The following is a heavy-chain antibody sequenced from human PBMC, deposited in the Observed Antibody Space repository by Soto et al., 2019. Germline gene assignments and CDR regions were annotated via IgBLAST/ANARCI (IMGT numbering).Heavy chain of an antibody. J-gene: IGHJ6*02. CDR3: ASVEVTTKVMDV. V-gene: IGHV4-31*03. Sequence: QVQLQESGPGLVKPSQTLSLTCTVSGGSISSGGYYWSWIRQHPGKGLEWIGYIYYSGSTYYNPSIKSGVTISVGTSNHQSALKLSSVTAADTAVYYCASVEVTTKVMDVWGQGTTVTVSS. CDR1: GGSISSGGYY. CDR2: IYYSGST. D-gene: IGHD2-21*02.